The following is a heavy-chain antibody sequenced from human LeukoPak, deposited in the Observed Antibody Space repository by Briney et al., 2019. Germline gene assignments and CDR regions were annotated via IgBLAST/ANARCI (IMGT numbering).Heavy chain of an antibody. J-gene: IGHJ4*02. CDR3: AKDYRPHDFWSGLVDY. Sequence: GRSLRLSCAASGFTFSNYGMLWVRQAPGKGLEWVTLISYDGSNKYYADSVKGRFTISRDNSKNTLYLQMNSLRAEDTAVYYCAKDYRPHDFWSGLVDYWGQGTLVTVSS. V-gene: IGHV3-30*18. CDR1: GFTFSNYG. CDR2: ISYDGSNK. D-gene: IGHD3-3*01.